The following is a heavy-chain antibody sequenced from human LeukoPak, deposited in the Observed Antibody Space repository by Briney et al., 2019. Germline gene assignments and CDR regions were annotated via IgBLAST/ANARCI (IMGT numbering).Heavy chain of an antibody. J-gene: IGHJ4*02. D-gene: IGHD6-13*01. CDR3: ARDSSSSVIDY. Sequence: GSLRLSCAASGFTFSSYGMHWVRQPPGKGLEWIGSIYYSGSTYYNPSLKSRVTISVDTSKNQFSLKLSSVTAADTAVYYCARDSSSSVIDYWGQGTLVTVSS. V-gene: IGHV4-39*07. CDR1: GFTFSSYG. CDR2: IYYSGST.